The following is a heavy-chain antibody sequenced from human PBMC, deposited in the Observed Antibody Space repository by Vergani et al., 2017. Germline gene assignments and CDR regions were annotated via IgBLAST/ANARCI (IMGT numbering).Heavy chain of an antibody. CDR1: GFTFSSYA. Sequence: EVQLLESGGGLVQPGGSLRLSCAASGFTFSSYAMSWVRQAPGKGLEWVSAISGSGGSTYYADSVKGRFTISRDNSKNTLYLQMKSLRAEDTAVYYCAKGLVIAATVILFGRDVLDMWGERRMVTVSS. J-gene: IGHJ3*02. CDR2: ISGSGGST. V-gene: IGHV3-23*01. D-gene: IGHD2-15*01. CDR3: AKGLVIAATVILFGRDVLDM.